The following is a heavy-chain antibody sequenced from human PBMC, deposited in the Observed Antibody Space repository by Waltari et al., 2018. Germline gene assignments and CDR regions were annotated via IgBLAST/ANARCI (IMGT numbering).Heavy chain of an antibody. V-gene: IGHV4-59*08. J-gene: IGHJ5*02. D-gene: IGHD3-16*01. CDR3: ARRGVWGNNWFDP. CDR1: GGSISNYY. CDR2: IYYSGST. Sequence: QMQLQESGPGLVKPSETLSLTCTVSGGSISNYYWSWIRQPPGKGLEWVGYIYYSGSTDYNPSLKSRVTISVDTSKNQFSLKLTSVTAADTAVYYCARRGVWGNNWFDPWGQGTLVTVSS.